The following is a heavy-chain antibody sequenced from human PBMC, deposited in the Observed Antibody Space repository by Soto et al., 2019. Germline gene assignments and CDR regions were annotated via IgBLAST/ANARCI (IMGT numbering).Heavy chain of an antibody. J-gene: IGHJ6*02. CDR1: GVTFSSYA. V-gene: IGHV3-23*01. D-gene: IGHD6-19*01. Sequence: GGSLRLSCAASGVTFSSYAMSWVRQAPGKGLEWVSAISGSGGSTYYADSVKGRFTISRDNSKNTLYLQMNSLRAEDTAVYYCAKDLGYSSGWYSDYGMDVWGQGTTVTVSS. CDR3: AKDLGYSSGWYSDYGMDV. CDR2: ISGSGGST.